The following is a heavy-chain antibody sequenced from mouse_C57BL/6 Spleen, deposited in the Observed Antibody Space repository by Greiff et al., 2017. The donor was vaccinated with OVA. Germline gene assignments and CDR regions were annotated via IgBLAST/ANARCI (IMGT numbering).Heavy chain of an antibody. CDR2: IYPRSGNT. V-gene: IGHV1-81*01. D-gene: IGHD6-1*01. Sequence: VKLQESGAELARPGASVKLSCKASGYTFTSYGISWVKQRTGQGLEWIGEIYPRSGNTYYNEKFKGKATLTADKSSSTAYMELRSLTSEDSAVYFSARSSANYVDYWGQGTTLTVSS. CDR1: GYTFTSYG. CDR3: ARSSANYVDY. J-gene: IGHJ2*01.